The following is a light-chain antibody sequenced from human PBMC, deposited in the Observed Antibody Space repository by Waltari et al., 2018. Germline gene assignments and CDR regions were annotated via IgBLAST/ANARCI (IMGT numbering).Light chain of an antibody. CDR3: CSYAGTWV. Sequence: QSALTPPRSVSGSPGQSVTLSCTRTGSDVGDSNYVSWYQQPPGEAPKLVIYHVTKRPSGVPARFSGSKSGNSASLTVSGLQSEDEADYYCCSYAGTWVFGGGTRLTVL. J-gene: IGLJ3*02. V-gene: IGLV2-11*01. CDR1: GSDVGDSNY. CDR2: HVT.